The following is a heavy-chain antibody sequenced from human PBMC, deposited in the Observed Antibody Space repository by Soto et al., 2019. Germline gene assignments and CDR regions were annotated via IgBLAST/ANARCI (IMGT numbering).Heavy chain of an antibody. V-gene: IGHV4-39*01. CDR2: IYYSGST. J-gene: IGHJ6*02. D-gene: IGHD4-17*01. Sequence: SETLSLTCTVSGGSISSSSYYWGWIRQPPGKGLEWIGSIYYSGSTYYNPSLKSRVTISVDTSKNQFSLKLSSVTAADTAVYYCARRRPMTTVTRDSPAPYYYGMDVWGQGTTVTVSS. CDR3: ARRRPMTTVTRDSPAPYYYGMDV. CDR1: GGSISSSSYY.